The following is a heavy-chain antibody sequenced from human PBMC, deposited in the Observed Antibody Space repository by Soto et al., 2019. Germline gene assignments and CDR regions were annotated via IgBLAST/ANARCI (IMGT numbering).Heavy chain of an antibody. D-gene: IGHD5-18*01. CDR1: GGSISSYY. V-gene: IGHV4-59*01. CDR3: ARESAHTAMVNSYFDY. J-gene: IGHJ4*02. Sequence: PSETLSLTCTVSGGSISSYYWSWIRQPPGKGLEWTGYIYYSGSTNYNPSLKSRVTISVDTSKNQFSLKLSSVTAADTAVYYCARESAHTAMVNSYFDYWGQGTMVTVYS. CDR2: IYYSGST.